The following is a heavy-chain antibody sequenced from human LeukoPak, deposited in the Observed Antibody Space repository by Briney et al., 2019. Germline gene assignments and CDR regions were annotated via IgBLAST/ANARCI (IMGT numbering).Heavy chain of an antibody. J-gene: IGHJ3*02. CDR2: ISSSGSTI. CDR1: GFTFSDYY. Sequence: PGGSLRLSCAASGFTFSDYYMSWIRQAPGKGLEWVSYISSSGSTIYYADSVKGRFTISRDNAKNSLYPQMNSLRAEDTAVYYCAVGYCSSTSCWADAFDIWGQGTMVTVSS. CDR3: AVGYCSSTSCWADAFDI. V-gene: IGHV3-11*01. D-gene: IGHD2-2*01.